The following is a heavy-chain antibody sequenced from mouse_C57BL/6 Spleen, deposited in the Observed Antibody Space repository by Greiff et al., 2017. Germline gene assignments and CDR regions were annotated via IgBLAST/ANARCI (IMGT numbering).Heavy chain of an antibody. CDR1: GFTFSDFY. CDR2: SRNKANDYTT. CDR3: ARDGVYSNPGWYFDV. Sequence: EVHLVESGGGLVQSGRSLRLSCATSGFTFSDFYMEWVRQAPGKGLEWIAASRNKANDYTTEYSASVKGRFIVSRDTSQSILYLQMNALRAEDTAIYYCARDGVYSNPGWYFDVWGTGTTVTVSS. D-gene: IGHD2-5*01. V-gene: IGHV7-1*01. J-gene: IGHJ1*03.